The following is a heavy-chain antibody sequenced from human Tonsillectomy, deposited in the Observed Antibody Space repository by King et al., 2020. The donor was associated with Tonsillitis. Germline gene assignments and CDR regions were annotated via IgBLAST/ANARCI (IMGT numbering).Heavy chain of an antibody. CDR2: ISYDGSKT. D-gene: IGHD4-17*01. J-gene: IGHJ2*01. CDR1: GFTFSYYG. Sequence: VQLVESGGGVVQPGRSLRLSCAASGFTFSYYGIHWVRQAPGKGLEWVAAISYDGSKTYYADSVKGRFTISRDNSKNTMYLQMSSLTVEETAVFYCARDADVTTRNWYFDLWGRGTLVTVSS. CDR3: ARDADVTTRNWYFDL. V-gene: IGHV3-30*03.